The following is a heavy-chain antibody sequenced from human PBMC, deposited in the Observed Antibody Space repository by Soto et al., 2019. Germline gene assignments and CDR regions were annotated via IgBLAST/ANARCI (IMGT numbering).Heavy chain of an antibody. J-gene: IGHJ4*02. Sequence: GESLKIACNGSGYNFAGYWIAWVRQMPGKGLELMGIIYPSDSDTRYRPSFQGQVTISADKSISSAYLQWSSLRASDTAMYYCARGGVSTRTFDYWGQGTPVTVSS. CDR2: IYPSDSDT. CDR1: GYNFAGYW. V-gene: IGHV5-51*01. CDR3: ARGGVSTRTFDY. D-gene: IGHD3-3*01.